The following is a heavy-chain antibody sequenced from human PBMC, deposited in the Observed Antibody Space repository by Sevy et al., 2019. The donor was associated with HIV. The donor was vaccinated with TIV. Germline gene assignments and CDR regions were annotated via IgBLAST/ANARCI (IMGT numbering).Heavy chain of an antibody. CDR1: GFTFSSYW. CDR3: ARDGRGFISRYYYYYGMDV. V-gene: IGHV3-7*03. J-gene: IGHJ6*02. Sequence: GGSLRLSCAASGFTFSSYWMSWVRQAPGKGLEWVVNIKQDGSEKYYVDSVKGRFTISRDNAKNSLYLQMNSLRAEDTAVYYCARDGRGFISRYYYYYGMDVWGQGTTVTVSS. D-gene: IGHD3-10*01. CDR2: IKQDGSEK.